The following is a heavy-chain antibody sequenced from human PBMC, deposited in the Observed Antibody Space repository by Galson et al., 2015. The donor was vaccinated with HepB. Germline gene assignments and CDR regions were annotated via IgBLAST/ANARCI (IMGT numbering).Heavy chain of an antibody. J-gene: IGHJ6*03. CDR1: GGTFSSYA. V-gene: IGHV1-69*13. CDR2: IIPIFGTA. CDR3: ARGRYCSSTSCDTPYYYYYMDV. D-gene: IGHD2-2*02. Sequence: SVKVSCKASGGTFSSYAISWVRKAPGQGLEWMGGIIPIFGTANYAQKFQGRVTITADESTSTAYMELSSLRSEATAVYYCARGRYCSSTSCDTPYYYYYMDVWGKGTTVTVSS.